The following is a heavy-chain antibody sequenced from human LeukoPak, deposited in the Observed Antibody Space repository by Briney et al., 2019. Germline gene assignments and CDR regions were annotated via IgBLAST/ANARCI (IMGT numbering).Heavy chain of an antibody. CDR3: ARSYCSSTSCPYDAFDI. J-gene: IGHJ3*02. CDR1: GYTFTSYG. V-gene: IGHV1-18*01. D-gene: IGHD2-2*01. Sequence: ASVKVSCKASGYTFTSYGMSWVRQAPGQGLEWMGWISAYNGNTNYAQKLQGRVTMTTDTSTSTAYMELRRLRSDDTAVYYCARSYCSSTSCPYDAFDIWGQGTMVTVSS. CDR2: ISAYNGNT.